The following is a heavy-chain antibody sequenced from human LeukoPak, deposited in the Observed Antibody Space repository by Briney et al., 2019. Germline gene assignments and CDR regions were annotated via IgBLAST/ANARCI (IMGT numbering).Heavy chain of an antibody. V-gene: IGHV4-30-2*01. CDR2: IYHSGST. J-gene: IGHJ4*02. D-gene: IGHD4-23*01. CDR1: GGSISSGGYY. Sequence: PSQTLSLTCTVSGGSISSGGYYWSWIRQPPGKGLEWIGYIYHSGSTYYNPSLKSRVTISVDRSKNQFSLKLSSVTAADTAVYYCARDRDYGGNPSLGYWGQGTLVTVSS. CDR3: ARDRDYGGNPSLGY.